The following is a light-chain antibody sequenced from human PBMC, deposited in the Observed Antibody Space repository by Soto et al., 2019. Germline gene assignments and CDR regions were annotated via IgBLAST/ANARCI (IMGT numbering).Light chain of an antibody. CDR1: QSVGTY. Sequence: EIVLTQSPGTLSLSPWERATLSCRASQSVGTYLDWYQQKLGQAPRLLIYDASNRATGIPARFSGSGSGTDFTPTISSLEPEDFAVYYCQQRVNWLTFGGGTKVDIK. V-gene: IGKV3-11*01. J-gene: IGKJ4*01. CDR3: QQRVNWLT. CDR2: DAS.